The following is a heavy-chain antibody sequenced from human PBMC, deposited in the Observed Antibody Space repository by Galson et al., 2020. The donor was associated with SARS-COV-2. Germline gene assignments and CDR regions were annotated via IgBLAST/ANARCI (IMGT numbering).Heavy chain of an antibody. CDR1: GGSISSGDYY. J-gene: IGHJ3*02. CDR2: IYYSGST. CDR3: VIFGVVIKAFDI. D-gene: IGHD3-3*01. Sequence: TSETLSLTCTVSGGSISSGDYYWSWIRQPPGKGLEWIGYIYYSGSTYYNPSLKSRVTISVDTSKNQFSLKLSSVTAADTAVYYCVIFGVVIKAFDIWGQGTMVTVSS. V-gene: IGHV4-30-4*01.